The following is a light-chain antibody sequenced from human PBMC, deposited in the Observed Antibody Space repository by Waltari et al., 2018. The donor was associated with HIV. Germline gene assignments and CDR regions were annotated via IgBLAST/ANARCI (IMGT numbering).Light chain of an antibody. CDR1: QSVSSN. V-gene: IGKV3-15*01. CDR2: GAS. Sequence: EIVMTQSPATLSVSPGERATLSCRASQSVSSNLAWYQQKAGQAPRLLIYGASTRATGIPARFSGSGSGTEFTLTISSLQSEDFAVYYCQQYNNGPPLTFGGGTKVEIK. J-gene: IGKJ4*01. CDR3: QQYNNGPPLT.